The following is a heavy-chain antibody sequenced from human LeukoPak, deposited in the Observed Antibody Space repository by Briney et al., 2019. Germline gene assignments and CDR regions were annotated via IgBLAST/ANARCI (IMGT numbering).Heavy chain of an antibody. CDR1: GFTFSSYG. CDR2: ISYDGSNK. V-gene: IGHV3-30*03. J-gene: IGHJ4*02. Sequence: GGSLRLSCAASGFTFSSYGMHWVRQAPGKGLEWVAVISYDGSNKYYADSVKGRFTISRDNSKSTLYLQMNSLRAEDTAVYYCARDWEDGLNAPDFWGQGTLVTVSS. CDR3: ARDWEDGLNAPDF. D-gene: IGHD1-26*01.